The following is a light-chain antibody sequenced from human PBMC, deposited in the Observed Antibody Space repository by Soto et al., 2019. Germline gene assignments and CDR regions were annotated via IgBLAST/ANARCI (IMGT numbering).Light chain of an antibody. V-gene: IGKV3-20*01. CDR1: KSVSSSS. CDR3: HQYCSSTWT. J-gene: IGKJ1*01. CDR2: AAS. Sequence: EIVLPHSPAHLSLSPGERATLSCRASKSVSSSSLAWYQQKPGQDHRLLIYAASSRATGSPDRFSGSGSGTDFTLTISRLEPEDLAVYYCHQYCSSTWTGGQGNRVEIK.